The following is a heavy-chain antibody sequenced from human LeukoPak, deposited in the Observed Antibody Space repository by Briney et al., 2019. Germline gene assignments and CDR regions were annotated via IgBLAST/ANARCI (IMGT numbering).Heavy chain of an antibody. V-gene: IGHV4-4*07. D-gene: IGHD2-8*02. Sequence: PSETLSLTCAVSGGSLKNSFWNWIRQPAGKRLEWIGRLFTTGTTDHSPALNYNPSLRSRVSMSVDVSKNQFSLTSTSVTAADTAVYYCARVGSTDWYFDLRGRGSLVTVSS. CDR3: ARVGSTDWYFDL. J-gene: IGHJ2*01. CDR1: GGSLKNSF. CDR2: LFTTGTTDHSPAL.